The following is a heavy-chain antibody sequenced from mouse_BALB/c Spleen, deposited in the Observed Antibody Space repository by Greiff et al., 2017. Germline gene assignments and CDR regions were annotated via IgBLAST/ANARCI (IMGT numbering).Heavy chain of an antibody. CDR3: AREDYDYGYAMDY. CDR2: ISSGGSYT. J-gene: IGHJ4*01. CDR1: GFTFSSYA. Sequence: EVMLVESGGGLVKPGGSLKLSCAASGFTFSSYAMSWVRQSPEKRLEWVAEISSGGSYTYYPDTVTGRFTISRDNAKNTLYLEMSSLRSEDTAMYYCAREDYDYGYAMDYWGQGTSVTVSS. D-gene: IGHD2-4*01. V-gene: IGHV5-9-4*01.